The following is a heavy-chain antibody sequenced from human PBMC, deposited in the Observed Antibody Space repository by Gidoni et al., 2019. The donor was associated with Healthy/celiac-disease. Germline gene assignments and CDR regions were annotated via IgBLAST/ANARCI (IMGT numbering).Heavy chain of an antibody. V-gene: IGHV1-69*01. CDR1: GGTLSSDA. CDR3: ARNGRDPAYHYYYMDV. Sequence: QVQLVQSGAEGKKPGSSVKVSCKASGGTLSSDAIRWVRQAPGQGLEWMGGIIPIFGTANYTRKFQGRGTITADESTSTADMELSSLRSENTAVYYCARNGRDPAYHYYYMDVWGKGTTVTVSS. J-gene: IGHJ6*03. CDR2: IIPIFGTA.